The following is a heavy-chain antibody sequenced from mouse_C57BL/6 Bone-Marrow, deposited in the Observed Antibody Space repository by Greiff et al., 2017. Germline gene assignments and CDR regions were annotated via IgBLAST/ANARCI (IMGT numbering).Heavy chain of an antibody. Sequence: QVQLQQSGAELARPGASVKLSCKASGYTFTSYGISWVKQRTGQGLEWIGEIYPRSGNTSYNEKFKGKATLTADKSSSTAYMELRSLTSEDSAVYFCATLYYGNYGGFAYGGQGTLVTVSA. CDR3: ATLYYGNYGGFAY. J-gene: IGHJ3*01. V-gene: IGHV1-81*01. D-gene: IGHD2-1*01. CDR2: IYPRSGNT. CDR1: GYTFTSYG.